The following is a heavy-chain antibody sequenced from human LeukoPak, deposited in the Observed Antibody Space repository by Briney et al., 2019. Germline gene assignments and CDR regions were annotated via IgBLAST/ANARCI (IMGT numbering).Heavy chain of an antibody. V-gene: IGHV4-4*07. Sequence: SETLSLTCTVSGGSISSYYWTWIRQPAGKGLEWIGRMYASGSTDYNPSLKSRVTISADTSKNQFSLKLSSVTAADTAVYYCARHSHRWDLVPAYYGMDVWGQGTTVTVSS. D-gene: IGHD1-26*01. CDR2: MYASGST. CDR1: GGSISSYY. CDR3: ARHSHRWDLVPAYYGMDV. J-gene: IGHJ6*02.